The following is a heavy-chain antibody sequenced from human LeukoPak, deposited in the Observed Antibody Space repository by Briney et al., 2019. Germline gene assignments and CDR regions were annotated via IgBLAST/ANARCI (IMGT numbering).Heavy chain of an antibody. CDR3: TRPPSGTTVTNVY. V-gene: IGHV3-73*01. J-gene: IGHJ4*02. Sequence: GGSLRLSCAASGFTFSGSARHWVRQASGKGLEWVGRIRSKANSYATAYAASVKGRFTISRDDSKNTAYLQMNSLKTEDTAVYYCTRPPSGTTVTNVYWGQGTLVTVSS. CDR2: IRSKANSYAT. D-gene: IGHD4-11*01. CDR1: GFTFSGSA.